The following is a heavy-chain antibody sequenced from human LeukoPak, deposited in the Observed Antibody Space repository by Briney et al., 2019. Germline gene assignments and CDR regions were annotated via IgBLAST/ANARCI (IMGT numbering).Heavy chain of an antibody. CDR1: GYTFTSYG. CDR2: ISAYNGNT. D-gene: IGHD3-10*01. V-gene: IGHV1-18*01. Sequence: ASVKVSCKASGYTFTSYGISWVRQAPGQGLEWMGWISAYNGNTNYAQKLQGRVTMTTDTSTSTAYMELRSLRSDDTAVYYCARVNFGSGSINWFDPWGQGTLVTVSS. J-gene: IGHJ5*02. CDR3: ARVNFGSGSINWFDP.